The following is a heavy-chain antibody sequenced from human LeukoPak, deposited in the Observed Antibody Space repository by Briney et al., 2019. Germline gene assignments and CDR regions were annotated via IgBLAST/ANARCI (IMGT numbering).Heavy chain of an antibody. CDR2: MNPNSGNT. CDR1: GYTFTSYD. CDR3: ARDSELLWFGEFGDY. Sequence: ASVKVSCKASGYTFTSYDINWVRQATGQGLEWMGWMNPNSGNTGYAQKFQGRVTMTRDTSISTAYMELSRLRSDDTAVYYCARDSELLWFGEFGDYWGQGTLVTVSS. V-gene: IGHV1-8*01. J-gene: IGHJ4*02. D-gene: IGHD3-10*01.